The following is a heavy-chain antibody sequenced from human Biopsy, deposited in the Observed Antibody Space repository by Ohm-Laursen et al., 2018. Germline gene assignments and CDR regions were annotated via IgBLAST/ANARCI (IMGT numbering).Heavy chain of an antibody. J-gene: IGHJ4*02. CDR2: INPNSGDT. Sequence: ASVKVSCKASGYPFSNYYLFWVRQAPGQGLEWMGRINPNSGDTVFARNFQGRVTMTRDTAISTVYMDLRNLRPDDTAVYFCARMEQPHDYWGQGILVTVAS. CDR3: ARMEQPHDY. D-gene: IGHD6-13*01. CDR1: GYPFSNYY. V-gene: IGHV1-2*06.